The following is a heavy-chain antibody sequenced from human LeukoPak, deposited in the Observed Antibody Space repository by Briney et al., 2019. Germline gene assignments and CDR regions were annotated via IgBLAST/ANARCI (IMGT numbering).Heavy chain of an antibody. J-gene: IGHJ4*02. CDR3: ARANYKYGSGSFERHFDY. V-gene: IGHV1-2*02. CDR2: INPKSGGT. D-gene: IGHD3-10*01. Sequence: ASVKVSCKASGYTFTGYHMHWVRQAPGQGFEWLGWINPKSGGTDYAQNFQGRVTLTKDTSISTAYMELSSLISDDTAVYYCARANYKYGSGSFERHFDYWGQGTLVTVSS. CDR1: GYTFTGYH.